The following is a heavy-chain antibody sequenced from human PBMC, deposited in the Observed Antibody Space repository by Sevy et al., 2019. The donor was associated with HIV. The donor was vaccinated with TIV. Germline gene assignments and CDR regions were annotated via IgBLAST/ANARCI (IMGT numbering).Heavy chain of an antibody. Sequence: QLGGSLRLSCAASGFTFSDSWMHWVRQAPGKGLEWVANINQDGNEKYYVDSVKGRFTISRDNAKNSLYLQMNSLRDDDTAVYYCATFSVGYWGQGTLVTVSS. V-gene: IGHV3-7*01. CDR2: INQDGNEK. CDR1: GFTFSDSW. CDR3: ATFSVGY. J-gene: IGHJ4*02. D-gene: IGHD3-3*01.